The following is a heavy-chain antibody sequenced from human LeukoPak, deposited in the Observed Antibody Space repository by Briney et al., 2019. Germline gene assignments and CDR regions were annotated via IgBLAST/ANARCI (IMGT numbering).Heavy chain of an antibody. V-gene: IGHV1-69*08. CDR2: IIPILGTA. D-gene: IGHD5-12*01. J-gene: IGHJ6*02. CDR1: GGTLSVST. Sequence: SLKDSCVASGGTLSVSTISWVPPTPRQGRGWRGRIIPILGTANSTQKLQGRVTITADKTTSTAYMELSSLRSEDTAVYYGARDQLGDGYSGYDGMDVWGQGTTVTVSS. CDR3: ARDQLGDGYSGYDGMDV.